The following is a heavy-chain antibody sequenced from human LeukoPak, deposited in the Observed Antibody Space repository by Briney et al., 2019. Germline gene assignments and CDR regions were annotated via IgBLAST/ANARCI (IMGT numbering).Heavy chain of an antibody. CDR3: ARALGVDWFDP. V-gene: IGHV3-30*04. CDR2: ISYDESNK. D-gene: IGHD3-10*01. J-gene: IGHJ5*02. Sequence: PGRSLRLSCAASGFTFSSYAMHWVRQAPGKGLEWVAVISYDESNKYYADSVKGRFTISRDNSKNTLYLQMNSLRAEDTAVYYCARALGVDWFDPWGQGTLVTVSS. CDR1: GFTFSSYA.